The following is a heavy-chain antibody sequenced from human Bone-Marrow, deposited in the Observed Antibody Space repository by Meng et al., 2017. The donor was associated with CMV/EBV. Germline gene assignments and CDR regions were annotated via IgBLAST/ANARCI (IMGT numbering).Heavy chain of an antibody. CDR2: IFSNDEK. V-gene: IGHV2-26*01. D-gene: IGHD4-23*01. J-gene: IGHJ4*02. CDR1: GFSLSTSGVG. CDR3: ARIPPRAGGPMV. Sequence: SGPTLVKPTQTLTLTCTFSGFSLSTSGVGVGWIRQPPGKALEWLAHIFSNDEKSYSTSLKSRLTISKDTSKSQVVLTMTNMDPVDTATYYCARIPPRAGGPMVWGQGTLVTVSS.